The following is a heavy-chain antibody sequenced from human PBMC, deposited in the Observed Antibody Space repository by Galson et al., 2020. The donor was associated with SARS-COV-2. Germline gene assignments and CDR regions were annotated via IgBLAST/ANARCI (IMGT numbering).Heavy chain of an antibody. CDR1: GYTLTELS. D-gene: IGHD2-8*01. Sequence: ASVKVSCKVSGYTLTELSMHWVRQAPGKGLEWMGGFDPEDGETIYAQKFQGRVTMTEDTSTATAYMELSSLRSEDTAVYYCATATPHRTNXVGYTDWFDPWGQGTLVTVSS. V-gene: IGHV1-24*01. CDR3: ATATPHRTNXVGYTDWFDP. J-gene: IGHJ5*02. CDR2: FDPEDGET.